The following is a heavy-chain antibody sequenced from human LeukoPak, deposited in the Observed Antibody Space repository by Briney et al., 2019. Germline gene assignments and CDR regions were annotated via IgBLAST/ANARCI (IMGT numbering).Heavy chain of an antibody. Sequence: GGSLRLSCAASGFTFSSYAMHWFRQAPGKGLEWVAVISYDGSNKYYADSVKGRFTISRDNSKNTLYLQMNSLRAEDTAVYYCAREWGLEDIVVVPAAIGRPFDYWGQGTLVTVSS. D-gene: IGHD2-2*02. CDR2: ISYDGSNK. CDR1: GFTFSSYA. V-gene: IGHV3-30*01. J-gene: IGHJ4*02. CDR3: AREWGLEDIVVVPAAIGRPFDY.